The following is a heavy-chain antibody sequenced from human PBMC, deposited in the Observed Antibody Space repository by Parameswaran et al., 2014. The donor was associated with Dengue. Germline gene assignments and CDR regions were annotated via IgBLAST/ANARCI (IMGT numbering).Heavy chain of an antibody. D-gene: IGHD6-13*01. CDR2: MNPNSGNT. CDR3: ARGRAWYSSSWYAY. V-gene: IGHV1-8*01. J-gene: IGHJ4*02. Sequence: VRQMPGKGLEWMGWMNPNSGNTGYAQKFQGRVTMTRNTSISTAYMELSSLRSEDTAVYYCARGRAWYSSSWYAYWGQGTLVTVSS.